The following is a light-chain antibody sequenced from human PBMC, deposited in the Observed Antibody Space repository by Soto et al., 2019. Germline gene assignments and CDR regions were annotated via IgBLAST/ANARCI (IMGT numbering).Light chain of an antibody. J-gene: IGKJ5*01. CDR1: QGISNY. Sequence: IQLTQSPSSLSASVGDRVTITCRASQGISNYLAWYQQXPGKTPRPLIYGATTSQSGAPSRFSGSGSGTDFALTISSLQPEDLATYYYQQLKSYVTSGQGTRLEIK. CDR3: QQLKSYVT. V-gene: IGKV1-9*01. CDR2: GAT.